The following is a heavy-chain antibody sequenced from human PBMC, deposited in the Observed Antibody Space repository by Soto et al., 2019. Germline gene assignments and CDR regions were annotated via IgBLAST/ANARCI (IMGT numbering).Heavy chain of an antibody. Sequence: QVQLVQSGAEVKKLGASVKVYCQTSGYSFTRYGLSWVRQAPGQGLEWMGWISPFNGNTNYAHNFRAXXXMXXDTLTNSAYLDVRSLTYDGTAFHFSVIDYSSFPDFWGQGTLVTVSS. J-gene: IGHJ4*02. CDR1: GYSFTRYG. D-gene: IGHD4-4*01. CDR2: ISPFNGNT. V-gene: IGHV1-18*01. CDR3: VIDYSSFPDF.